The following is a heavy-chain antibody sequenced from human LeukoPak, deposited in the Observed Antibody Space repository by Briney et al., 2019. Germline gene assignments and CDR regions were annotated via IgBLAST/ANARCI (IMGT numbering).Heavy chain of an antibody. V-gene: IGHV3-23*01. Sequence: GGSLRLSCAASGFTFSSYAMSWVRQAPGKGLEWVSSISGSGGSILYADSVKGRFTISRDNSRDTLYVQMNSLRAEDTAVYYCARDRSDRLAVAGTSAFDYWGQGTLVTVSS. CDR1: GFTFSSYA. CDR3: ARDRSDRLAVAGTSAFDY. J-gene: IGHJ4*02. CDR2: ISGSGGSI. D-gene: IGHD6-19*01.